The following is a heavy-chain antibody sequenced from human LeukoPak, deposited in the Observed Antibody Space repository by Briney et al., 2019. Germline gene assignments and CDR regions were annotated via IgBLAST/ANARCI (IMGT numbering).Heavy chain of an antibody. CDR2: INHSGST. V-gene: IGHV4-34*01. J-gene: IGHJ4*02. D-gene: IGHD3-22*01. CDR3: ASWWGYDSSGYEY. Sequence: PSETLSLTCAVYGGSFSGYYWSWIRQPPGKGLEWIGEINHSGSTNYNPSLKSRVTISVDTSKNQFSLKLSSVTAADTAVYYCASWWGYDSSGYEYWGQGTLVTVSS. CDR1: GGSFSGYY.